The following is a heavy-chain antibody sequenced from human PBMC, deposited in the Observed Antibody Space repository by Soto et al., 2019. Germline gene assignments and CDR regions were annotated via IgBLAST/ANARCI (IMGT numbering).Heavy chain of an antibody. CDR1: GYTFTGYY. D-gene: IGHD6-19*01. Sequence: ASVKVSCKASGYTFTGYYMHWVRQAPGQGLEWMGWINPNSGGTNYAQKFQGWVTMTRDTSISTAYMELSRLRSDDTAVYYCARGGPWYRSGWDLYYFDYWGQGTLVPVSS. V-gene: IGHV1-2*04. CDR3: ARGGPWYRSGWDLYYFDY. J-gene: IGHJ4*02. CDR2: INPNSGGT.